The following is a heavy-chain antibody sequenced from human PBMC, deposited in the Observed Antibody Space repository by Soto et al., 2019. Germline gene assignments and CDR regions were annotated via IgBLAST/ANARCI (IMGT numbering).Heavy chain of an antibody. D-gene: IGHD4-17*01. Sequence: SETLSLTCAVSSGSISSSNLWTWARQPPGKGLEWIGEIYHSGSTNYKPSLKSRVTISVDKSKNQFSLKLNSVTAADTAVYYCARNGDPYYFDYWGQGTLVTVSS. CDR2: IYHSGST. V-gene: IGHV4-4*02. CDR1: SGSISSSNL. CDR3: ARNGDPYYFDY. J-gene: IGHJ4*02.